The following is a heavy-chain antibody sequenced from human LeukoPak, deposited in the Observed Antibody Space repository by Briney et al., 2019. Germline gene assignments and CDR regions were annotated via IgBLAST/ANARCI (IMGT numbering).Heavy chain of an antibody. V-gene: IGHV1-69*13. D-gene: IGHD3-10*01. J-gene: IGHJ4*02. CDR1: GGTFSSYA. CDR2: IIPIFGTA. Sequence: GASVKVSCKASGGTFSSYANSWVRQAPGQGLEWMGGIIPIFGTANYAQKFQGRVTITADESTSTAYMELSSLRSEDTAVYYCASVPYGSGSYYFDYWGQGTLVTVSS. CDR3: ASVPYGSGSYYFDY.